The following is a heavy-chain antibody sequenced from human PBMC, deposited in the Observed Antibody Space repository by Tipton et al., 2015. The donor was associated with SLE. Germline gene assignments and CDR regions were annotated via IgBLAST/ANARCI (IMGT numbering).Heavy chain of an antibody. CDR3: ARDVVVRGGSTGRGASDYYYGMDV. J-gene: IGHJ6*02. V-gene: IGHV4-34*01. D-gene: IGHD3-10*01. CDR1: GGSFSGYY. CDR2: INHSGST. Sequence: TLSLTCAVYGGSFSGYYWSWIRQPPGKGLEWIGKINHSGSTNYNPSLKSRVTISVDTSKNQFSLKLSSVTAADTAVYYCARDVVVRGGSTGRGASDYYYGMDVWGQGTTVIVSS.